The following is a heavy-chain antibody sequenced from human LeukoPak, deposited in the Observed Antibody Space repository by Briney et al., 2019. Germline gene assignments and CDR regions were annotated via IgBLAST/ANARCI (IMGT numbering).Heavy chain of an antibody. V-gene: IGHV4-30-4*07. CDR1: GGSISSGGYS. D-gene: IGHD1-26*01. Sequence: SETLSLTCAVSGGSISSGGYSWSWIRQPPGKGLEWIGYIYYSVNTYYSPSLKSRVTISVDTSKNQFSLKLRSVTAADTAVYYCVRHVNSNGSPSDYWGQGTLVTVSS. J-gene: IGHJ4*02. CDR2: IYYSVNT. CDR3: VRHVNSNGSPSDY.